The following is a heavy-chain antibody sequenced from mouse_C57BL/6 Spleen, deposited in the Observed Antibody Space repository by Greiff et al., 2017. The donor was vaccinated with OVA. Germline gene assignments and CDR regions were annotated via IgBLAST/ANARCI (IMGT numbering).Heavy chain of an antibody. CDR3: TTGLYSNYGYFEV. Sequence: EVQLQQSGAELVRPGDSVKLSCTASGFNIKDDYMHWVKQRPEQGLVWIGWIVPENGDTEYASKFQGKATITADTSSNTAYLQLSSLTAEDTAVYYGTTGLYSNYGYFEVWGTGTTVTVSS. J-gene: IGHJ1*03. V-gene: IGHV14-4*01. CDR1: GFNIKDDY. D-gene: IGHD2-5*01. CDR2: IVPENGDT.